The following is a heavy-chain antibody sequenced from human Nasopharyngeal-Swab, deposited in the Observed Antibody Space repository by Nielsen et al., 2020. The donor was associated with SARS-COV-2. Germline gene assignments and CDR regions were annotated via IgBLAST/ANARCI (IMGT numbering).Heavy chain of an antibody. J-gene: IGHJ1*01. D-gene: IGHD1-20*01. V-gene: IGHV3-53*01. CDR3: ASAVTGPLY. Sequence: GESLKISCAASGFNVSNNYMTWVRQAPGKGLEWVSIIYSSGSIYHADSVKGRFIISRDTSKNPLSLRMNSLRVEDTSVYYCASAVTGPLYWGQGTLVTVSS. CDR2: IYSSGSI. CDR1: GFNVSNNY.